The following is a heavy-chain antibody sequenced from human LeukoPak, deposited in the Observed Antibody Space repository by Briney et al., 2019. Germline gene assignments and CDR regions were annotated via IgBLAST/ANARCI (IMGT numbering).Heavy chain of an antibody. V-gene: IGHV1-69*13. CDR3: ARVLIAKARVVAFDI. CDR1: GGTFSSYA. CDR2: IIPIFGTA. Sequence: SVKVSCKASGGTFSSYAISWVRQAPGQGLEWMGGIIPIFGTANYAQKFQGRVTITADESTSTAYMELSSLRSEDTAVYYCARVLIAKARVVAFDIWGQGTMVTISS. J-gene: IGHJ3*02. D-gene: IGHD2-21*01.